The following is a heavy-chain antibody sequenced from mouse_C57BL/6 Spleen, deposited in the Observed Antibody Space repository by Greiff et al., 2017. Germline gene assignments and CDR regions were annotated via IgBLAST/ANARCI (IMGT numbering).Heavy chain of an antibody. CDR3: ARFPSYYGSSYKYFDV. V-gene: IGHV7-3*01. J-gene: IGHJ1*03. Sequence: EVQLVESGGGLVQPGGSLSLSCAASGFTFTDYYMSWVRQPPGKALEWLGFIRNKANGYTTEYSASVKGRFTISRDNSQSILYLQMNALRAEDSATYYCARFPSYYGSSYKYFDVWGTGTTVTVSS. CDR2: IRNKANGYTT. CDR1: GFTFTDYY. D-gene: IGHD1-1*01.